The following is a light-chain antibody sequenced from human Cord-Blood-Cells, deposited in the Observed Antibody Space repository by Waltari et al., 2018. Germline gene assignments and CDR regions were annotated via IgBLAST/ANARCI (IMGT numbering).Light chain of an antibody. CDR2: WAS. J-gene: IGKJ1*01. V-gene: IGKV4-1*01. Sequence: DIVMTQPPHSLTGSRGGRASSSWKSSRSVFDRSNSKNYLAWYQQKPGQPPKLLINWASTRESGVPDRFSGSGSGSDFTLTIISLQAEDVAVYCCQQYYSTPRTVRQGTKVEIK. CDR1: RSVFDRSNSKNY. CDR3: QQYYSTPRT.